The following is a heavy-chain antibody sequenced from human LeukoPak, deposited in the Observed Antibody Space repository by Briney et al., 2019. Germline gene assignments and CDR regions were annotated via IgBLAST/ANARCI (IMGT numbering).Heavy chain of an antibody. D-gene: IGHD3-3*01. J-gene: IGHJ4*02. CDR2: IKQGGSEK. CDR1: GFIFSNHW. Sequence: GGSLRLSCAASGFIFSNHWMSWVRQAPGKGLEWVASIKQGGSEKYYVDSVRGRFTVSRDDAQNSLFLQMNSLRVEDTAVYYCARVLNTIFGVVIKPVYFDYWGQGTLVTVSS. V-gene: IGHV3-7*01. CDR3: ARVLNTIFGVVIKPVYFDY.